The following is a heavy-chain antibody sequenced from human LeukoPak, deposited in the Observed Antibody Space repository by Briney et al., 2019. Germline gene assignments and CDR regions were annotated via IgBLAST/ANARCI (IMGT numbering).Heavy chain of an antibody. CDR2: ISGSGGST. V-gene: IGHV3-23*01. CDR1: GFTFSSYA. Sequence: GGSLRLSCAASGFTFSSYAMHWVRQAPGKGLEWVSAISGSGGSTYYADSVKGRFTISRDNSKNTLYLQMNSLRAEDTAVYYCAKDLAVVVITEVPEGPFDYWGQGTLVTVSS. J-gene: IGHJ4*02. CDR3: AKDLAVVVITEVPEGPFDY. D-gene: IGHD3-22*01.